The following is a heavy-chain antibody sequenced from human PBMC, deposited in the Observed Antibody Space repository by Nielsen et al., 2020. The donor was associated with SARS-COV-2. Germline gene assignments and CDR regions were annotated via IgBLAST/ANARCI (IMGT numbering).Heavy chain of an antibody. CDR1: GYSFTSYW. CDR2: IYPGDSDT. CDR3: ARLGSSSPHYYGMDV. J-gene: IGHJ6*02. D-gene: IGHD6-13*01. V-gene: IGHV5-51*01. Sequence: GESLKISCKGSGYSFTSYWIGWVRQMPGKGLEWMGIIYPGDSDTRYSPSFQGQVTISADKSISTAYLQWSSLKASDTAMYYCARLGSSSPHYYGMDVWGQGTTVTVSS.